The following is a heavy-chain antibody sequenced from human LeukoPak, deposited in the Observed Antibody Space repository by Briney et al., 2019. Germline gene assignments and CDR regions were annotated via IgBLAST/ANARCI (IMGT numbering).Heavy chain of an antibody. CDR1: GFTFSSYS. V-gene: IGHV3-21*01. CDR3: ARVPGDHYYYYYMDV. Sequence: GGSLRLSCAASGFTFSSYSMNWVRQAPGKGLEWVSSISSSSGYIYYADSVKGRFTISRDNAKNSLYLQMNSLRAEDTAVYYCARVPGDHYYYYYMDVWGKGTTVTVSS. J-gene: IGHJ6*03. CDR2: ISSSSGYI. D-gene: IGHD7-27*01.